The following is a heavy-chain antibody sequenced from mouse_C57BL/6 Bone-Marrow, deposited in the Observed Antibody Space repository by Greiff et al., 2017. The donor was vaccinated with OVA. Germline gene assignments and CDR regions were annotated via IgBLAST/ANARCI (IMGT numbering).Heavy chain of an antibody. CDR2: IYPVSGET. J-gene: IGHJ4*01. CDR1: GYTFTGHS. V-gene: IGHV1-11*01. Sequence: VQLHQSGAELASPGASVTLSCKASGYTFTGHSMNWVNKRPGQGLEWIGRIYPVSGETNYNQKFMGKATFSVDRSSSTVYMVLNSLTSEDPAVYYCGSNGNGGSYLDDWGQGTTLTVSS. D-gene: IGHD1-1*02. CDR3: GSNGNGGSYLDD.